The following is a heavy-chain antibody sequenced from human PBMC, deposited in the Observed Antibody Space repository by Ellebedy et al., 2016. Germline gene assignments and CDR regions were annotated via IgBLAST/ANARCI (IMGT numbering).Heavy chain of an antibody. V-gene: IGHV4-59*02. CDR3: AKWNGGWYAFEV. D-gene: IGHD6-19*01. CDR2: VFHTGTT. J-gene: IGHJ3*01. CDR1: GGSVSSDY. Sequence: GSLRLSCNVSGGSVSSDYWNWMRRPPGKGLEWIGYVFHTGTTNYNPSLKSRATMSVDTSKSQFSLRLTSVTAADTAVYYCAKWNGGWYAFEVWGQGTMVTVSS.